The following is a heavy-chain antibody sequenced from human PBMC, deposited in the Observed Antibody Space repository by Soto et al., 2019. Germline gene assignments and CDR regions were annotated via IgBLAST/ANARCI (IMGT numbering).Heavy chain of an antibody. D-gene: IGHD2-15*01. CDR2: ISYDGSNK. J-gene: IGHJ3*02. V-gene: IGHV3-30*18. CDR1: GFTFSSYG. Sequence: QVQLVESGGGVVQPGRSLRLSCAASGFTFSSYGMHWVRQAPGKGLEWVAVISYDGSNKYYADSVKGRFTISRDNSKNTLYLQMNSLRAEDTAVYYCAKDFRGGGTNDAFDIWGQGTMVTVSS. CDR3: AKDFRGGGTNDAFDI.